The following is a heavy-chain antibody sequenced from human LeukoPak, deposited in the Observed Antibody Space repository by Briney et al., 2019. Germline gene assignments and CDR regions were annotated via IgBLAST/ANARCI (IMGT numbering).Heavy chain of an antibody. V-gene: IGHV3-7*01. CDR1: GFTFSSYW. J-gene: IGHJ4*02. CDR2: IKQDGSEK. CDR3: ARGSLYGSGSYQFDY. D-gene: IGHD3-10*01. Sequence: GGSLRLSCAASGFTFSSYWMSWVRQAPGKGLEWVANIKQDGSEKYYVDSVKGRFTISRDNAKNSLYLQMNSLRAEDTAVYYCARGSLYGSGSYQFDYWGQGTLVTVSS.